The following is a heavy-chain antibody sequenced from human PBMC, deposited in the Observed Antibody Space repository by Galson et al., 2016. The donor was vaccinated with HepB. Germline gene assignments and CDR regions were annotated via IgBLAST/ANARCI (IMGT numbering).Heavy chain of an antibody. Sequence: PALVKPTQTLTLTCTVSGFSLNTTGMCVSWIRQPPGKALEWLARIDWDDEEYYNTSLKTRLTISKDTSKNQVVLTMTNMEPGDTATYYCARKTSVAPRLDYWGPGTLVTVS. CDR1: GFSLNTTGMC. V-gene: IGHV2-70*11. J-gene: IGHJ4*02. CDR2: IDWDDEE. CDR3: ARKTSVAPRLDY.